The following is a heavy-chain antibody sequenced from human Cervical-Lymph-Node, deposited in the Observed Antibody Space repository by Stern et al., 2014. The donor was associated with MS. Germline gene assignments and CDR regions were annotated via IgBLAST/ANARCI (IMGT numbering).Heavy chain of an antibody. V-gene: IGHV1-46*02. CDR3: ARAGFGGYEVDY. CDR2: ISPGGDST. CDR1: GYTFNNFH. Sequence: QVQLVQSGAEVKKPGASVKVSCKSSGYTFNNFHVHWVRQAPGRGLQWLGIISPGGDSTIDAQSFQGRVPMSTDTSTDTVYMELSSLRSEDTGVYYCARAGFGGYEVDYWGQGTLVTVSS. J-gene: IGHJ4*02. D-gene: IGHD5-12*01.